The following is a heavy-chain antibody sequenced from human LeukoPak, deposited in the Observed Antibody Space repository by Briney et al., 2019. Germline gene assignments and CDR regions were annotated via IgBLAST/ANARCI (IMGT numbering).Heavy chain of an antibody. D-gene: IGHD3-10*01. J-gene: IGHJ4*02. CDR1: GGTFSSYA. CDR2: IIPIFGTA. Sequence: GASVKVSCKASGGTFSSYAISWVRQAPGQGLEWMGGIIPIFGTANYAQKFRGRVTITADKSTSTAYMELRSLRSDDTAVYYCARDFTPYYYGSGNSLGYWGQGTLVTVSS. CDR3: ARDFTPYYYGSGNSLGY. V-gene: IGHV1-69*06.